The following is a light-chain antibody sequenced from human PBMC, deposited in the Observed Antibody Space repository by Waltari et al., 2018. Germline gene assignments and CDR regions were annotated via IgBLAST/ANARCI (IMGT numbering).Light chain of an antibody. CDR2: GAS. CDR3: QQYHNWPPRT. V-gene: IGKV3-15*01. Sequence: IEMTQSPATLSVSPGESVTLSCRASESISRNLAWYQQKPGQVPRLLFYGASTRATGVPARFSGSGSGTEFTLTISSLQSEDSAVYYCQQYHNWPPRTFGQGTKVEIK. J-gene: IGKJ1*01. CDR1: ESISRN.